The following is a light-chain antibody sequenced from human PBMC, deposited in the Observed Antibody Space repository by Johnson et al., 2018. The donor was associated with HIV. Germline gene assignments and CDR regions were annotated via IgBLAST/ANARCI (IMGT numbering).Light chain of an antibody. CDR3: GTWDTSPGAHYV. V-gene: IGLV1-51*01. CDR1: SSNIGNNY. J-gene: IGLJ1*01. Sequence: QSLLTQPPSVSAAPGQKVTISCSGSSSNIGNNYVSWYQQVPGTAPKLLIYEKNKRPSGIPDRFSASQSGTSATLDITGLQTGDEADYYCGTWDTSPGAHYVFGSGTKVTVL. CDR2: EKN.